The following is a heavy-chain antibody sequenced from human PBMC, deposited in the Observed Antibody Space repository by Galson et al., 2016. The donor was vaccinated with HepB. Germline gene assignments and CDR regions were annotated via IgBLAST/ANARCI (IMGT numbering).Heavy chain of an antibody. D-gene: IGHD2-8*01. CDR2: ITSSSSLI. CDR1: GFNLNSYS. J-gene: IGHJ5*01. V-gene: IGHV3-48*04. CDR3: ARDNCINAICYTGWFDS. Sequence: SLRLSCAVLGFNLNSYSMNWVRQAPGKGLEWISYITSSSSLIFYADSVKGRFTISRDNAKNSLFLQMNSLRVEDTAVYYCARDNCINAICYTGWFDSWGQGTLVTVSA.